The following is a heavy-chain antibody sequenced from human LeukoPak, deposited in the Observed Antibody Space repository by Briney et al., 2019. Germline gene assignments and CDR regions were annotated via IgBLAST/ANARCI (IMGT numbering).Heavy chain of an antibody. CDR2: IDPASGGT. CDR3: ARVPGPYTTSRFDF. V-gene: IGHV1-2*02. Sequence: ASVRVSCKTSGYTFSAHYLHWVRQAPGQRPEWVGRIDPASGGTHYAQKFQGRVTVTRDTSTTTVDMELSGLRSDDMAVYYCARVPGPYTTSRFDFWGQGTLVTVSS. J-gene: IGHJ4*02. CDR1: GYTFSAHY. D-gene: IGHD2-2*02.